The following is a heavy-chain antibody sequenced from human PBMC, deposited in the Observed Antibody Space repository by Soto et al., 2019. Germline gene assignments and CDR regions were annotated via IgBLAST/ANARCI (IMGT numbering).Heavy chain of an antibody. Sequence: GGSLRLSCAASGFTFSSYSMNWVRQAPGKGLEWVSYISSSSSTIYYADSVKGRFTISRDNAKNSLYLQMNSLRAEDTAVYYCARVAQHGVFFIIPSSSYFYAIALWGQ. J-gene: IGHJ6*02. CDR1: GFTFSSYS. V-gene: IGHV3-48*01. D-gene: IGHD3-3*01. CDR3: ARVAQHGVFFIIPSSSYFYAIAL. CDR2: ISSSSSTI.